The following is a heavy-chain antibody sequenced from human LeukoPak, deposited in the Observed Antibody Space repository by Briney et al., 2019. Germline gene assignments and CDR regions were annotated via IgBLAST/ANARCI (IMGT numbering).Heavy chain of an antibody. Sequence: GGSLRLSCAASGFTVSSNYMTWVRQAPGKGLEWVSVIYSGGSTYYADSVKGRFTISRDNSKNTLYLQMNSLRAEDTAIYYCAKRSGYDYGYFDYWGQGTLVTVSS. D-gene: IGHD5-12*01. J-gene: IGHJ4*02. CDR1: GFTVSSNY. V-gene: IGHV3-53*01. CDR3: AKRSGYDYGYFDY. CDR2: IYSGGST.